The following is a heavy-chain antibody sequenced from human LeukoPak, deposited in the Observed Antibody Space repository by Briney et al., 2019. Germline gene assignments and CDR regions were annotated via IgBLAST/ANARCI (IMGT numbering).Heavy chain of an antibody. J-gene: IGHJ4*02. D-gene: IGHD3-10*01. CDR2: IIPIFGTA. V-gene: IGHV1-69*13. CDR1: GGTFSSYA. Sequence: SVKVSCKASGGTFSSYAISWVRQAPGQGLEWMGGIIPIFGTANYAQKFQGRVTITADESTSTAYMELSRLRSDDTAVYYCAREGQLLWFGESDYWGQGTLVTVSS. CDR3: AREGQLLWFGESDY.